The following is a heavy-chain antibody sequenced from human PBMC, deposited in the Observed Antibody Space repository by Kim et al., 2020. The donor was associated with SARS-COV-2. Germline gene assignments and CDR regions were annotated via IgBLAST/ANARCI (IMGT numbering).Heavy chain of an antibody. CDR2: IKQDGSEK. D-gene: IGHD1-1*01. V-gene: IGHV3-7*05. CDR1: GFTFSNYW. Sequence: GGSLRLSCAASGFTFSNYWMSWVRQAPGKGLEWVANIKQDGSEKYYVDSVKGRFTISRDNAKNSLYLQMNSLRAEDTAVYYCARARRDNEDFWGQGTLVTVSS. J-gene: IGHJ4*02. CDR3: ARARRDNEDF.